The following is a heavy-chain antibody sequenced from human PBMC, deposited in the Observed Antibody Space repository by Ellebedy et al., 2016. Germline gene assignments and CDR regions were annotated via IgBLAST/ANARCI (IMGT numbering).Heavy chain of an antibody. CDR1: GGSISSNNW. J-gene: IGHJ4*02. Sequence: SETLSLTCAVSGGSISSNNWWSWVRQHPGKGLEWIGEIYHSGSTKYNPSLKSRVTISIDKSKNQFSLNLTSVTAADTASYYCARYGDYEEGDYWGQGTLVTVSS. CDR2: IYHSGST. CDR3: ARYGDYEEGDY. D-gene: IGHD4-17*01. V-gene: IGHV4-4*02.